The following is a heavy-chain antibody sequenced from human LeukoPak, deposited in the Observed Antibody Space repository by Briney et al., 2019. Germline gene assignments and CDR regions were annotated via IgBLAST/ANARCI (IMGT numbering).Heavy chain of an antibody. CDR3: ARGGSYPGC. J-gene: IGHJ4*02. Sequence: GGSLRLSCAASGFTFSNYWMSWVRQAPGKGLEWVAKIKQDGSEEYYVDSVKGRFTISRDNAKNSLFLQMNSLRVEDTAIYYCARGGSYPGCWGQGTLVTVSS. D-gene: IGHD1-26*01. V-gene: IGHV3-7*03. CDR1: GFTFSNYW. CDR2: IKQDGSEE.